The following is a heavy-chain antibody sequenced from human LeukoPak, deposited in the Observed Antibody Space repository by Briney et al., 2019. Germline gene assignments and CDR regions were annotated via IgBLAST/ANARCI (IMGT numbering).Heavy chain of an antibody. J-gene: IGHJ6*02. D-gene: IGHD7-27*01. V-gene: IGHV3-21*01. Sequence: GGPLRLSCAASGFTFSSYSMNWVRQAPGKGLEWVSSISSSSSYIYYADSVKGRFTISRDNAKNSLYLQMNSLRAEDTAVYYCARDLLASEFWGSSYYYYYYGMDVWGQGTTVTVSS. CDR1: GFTFSSYS. CDR3: ARDLLASEFWGSSYYYYYYGMDV. CDR2: ISSSSSYI.